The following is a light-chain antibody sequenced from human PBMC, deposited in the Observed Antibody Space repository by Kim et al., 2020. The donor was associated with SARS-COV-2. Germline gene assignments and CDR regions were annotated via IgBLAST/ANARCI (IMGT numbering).Light chain of an antibody. J-gene: IGLJ3*02. Sequence: QPVLTQSPSASASLGASVKLTCTLSSGHSSYAIAWHQQQPEKGPRYLMKVSSDGSHTTGDGIPDRFSGSSSRAERYLTISSLQSEDEADYYCQTWGTGIQVFGGGTKVTVL. CDR1: SGHSSYA. CDR2: VSSDGSH. V-gene: IGLV4-69*01. CDR3: QTWGTGIQV.